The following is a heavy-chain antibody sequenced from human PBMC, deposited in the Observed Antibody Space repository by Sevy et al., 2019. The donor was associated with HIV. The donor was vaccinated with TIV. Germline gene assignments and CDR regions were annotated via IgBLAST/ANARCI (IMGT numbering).Heavy chain of an antibody. J-gene: IGHJ6*02. CDR2: IKQDGSEK. D-gene: IGHD3-10*01. CDR1: GFTFSSYW. V-gene: IGHV3-7*01. CDR3: ARDGGMVRGVTQDYYYYGMDV. Sequence: GGSLRLSYAASGFTFSSYWMSWVRQAPGKGLEWVANIKQDGSEKYYVDSVKGRFTISRDNAKNSLYLQMNSLRAEDTAVYYCARDGGMVRGVTQDYYYYGMDVWGQGTTVTVSS.